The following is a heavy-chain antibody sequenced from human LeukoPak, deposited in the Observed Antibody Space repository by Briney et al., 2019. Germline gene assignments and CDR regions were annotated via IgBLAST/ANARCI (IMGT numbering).Heavy chain of an antibody. CDR1: SGSISSSDW. CDR3: ARNYCSAGRCYWYFDL. Sequence: SETLSLTCAVSSGSISSSDWWSWVRQPPGTGLEWIGEIYQSGRANYNPSLKSRVTISIDKSKNQFSLKLTSVTVADTAVYYCARNYCSAGRCYWYFDLWGRGTLVTVSS. D-gene: IGHD2-15*01. CDR2: IYQSGRA. V-gene: IGHV4-4*02. J-gene: IGHJ2*01.